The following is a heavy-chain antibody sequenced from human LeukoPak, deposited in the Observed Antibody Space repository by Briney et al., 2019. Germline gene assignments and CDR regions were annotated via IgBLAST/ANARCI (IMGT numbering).Heavy chain of an antibody. CDR2: VYYSGST. CDR3: ARVSCSGGPCYGSRGAFDI. CDR1: GGSISSSSYY. J-gene: IGHJ3*02. Sequence: PSETLSLTCTVSGGSISSSSYYWGWIRQPPGKGLEWIGSVYYSGSTYYNPSLKSRVTISVDTSKNHFSLKLTSVTAADTAVYYCARVSCSGGPCYGSRGAFDIWGQGTMVTVSS. D-gene: IGHD2-15*01. V-gene: IGHV4-39*07.